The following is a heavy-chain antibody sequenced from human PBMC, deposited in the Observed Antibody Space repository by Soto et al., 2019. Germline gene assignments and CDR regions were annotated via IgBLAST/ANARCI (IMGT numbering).Heavy chain of an antibody. CDR3: AREAGGSYGTAIGMDV. Sequence: QVQLVESGGGVVQPGRSLRLSCAASGFTLSSYGMHWVRQAPGKGLEWVAVIWYDGSNKYYADSVKGRFTISRDNSKNTLYLQMNSLRAEDTAVYYCAREAGGSYGTAIGMDVWGQGTTVTVSS. CDR2: IWYDGSNK. J-gene: IGHJ6*02. V-gene: IGHV3-33*01. CDR1: GFTLSSYG. D-gene: IGHD1-26*01.